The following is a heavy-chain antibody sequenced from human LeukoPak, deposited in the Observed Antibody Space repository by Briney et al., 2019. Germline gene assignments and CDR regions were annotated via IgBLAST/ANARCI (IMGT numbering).Heavy chain of an antibody. CDR1: GFTLSSYS. J-gene: IGHJ6*02. CDR2: ISSSSSYI. V-gene: IGHV3-21*01. CDR3: ARVGYGSGSYYDYYYGMDV. D-gene: IGHD3-10*01. Sequence: KSGGSLRLSCAASGFTLSSYSMNWVRQAPGKGLKWVSSISSSSSYIYYADSVKGRFTISRDNAKNSLYLQMNSLRAEDTAVYYCARVGYGSGSYYDYYYGMDVWGQGTTVTVSS.